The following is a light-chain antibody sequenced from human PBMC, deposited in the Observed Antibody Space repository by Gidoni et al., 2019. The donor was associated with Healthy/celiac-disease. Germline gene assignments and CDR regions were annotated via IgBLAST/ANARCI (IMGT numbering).Light chain of an antibody. V-gene: IGKV4-1*01. CDR2: WAS. CDR1: QSVLYSSNNKNY. Sequence: DIVMTQSPDSLAVSLGERATINCKSSQSVLYSSNNKNYLAWYQQKPGQPPKLLIYWASTRESGVPDRFIGSGSGTDFTLTISSLQAEDVAVYYCQQYYSTPGVTFGQGTRLEIK. J-gene: IGKJ5*01. CDR3: QQYYSTPGVT.